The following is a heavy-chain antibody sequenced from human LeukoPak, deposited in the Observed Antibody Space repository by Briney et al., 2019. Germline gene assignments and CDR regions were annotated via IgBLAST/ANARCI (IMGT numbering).Heavy chain of an antibody. J-gene: IGHJ4*02. D-gene: IGHD6-13*01. Sequence: GGSLRLSCAASGFTFSTYAMHWVRQAPGKGLEWXAVISYDGSNKYYADSVKGRFTISRENSKNTLYLQMNSLRAEDTAVYYCASSSWYSYYFDYWGQGTLVTVSS. CDR1: GFTFSTYA. CDR2: ISYDGSNK. CDR3: ASSSWYSYYFDY. V-gene: IGHV3-30*04.